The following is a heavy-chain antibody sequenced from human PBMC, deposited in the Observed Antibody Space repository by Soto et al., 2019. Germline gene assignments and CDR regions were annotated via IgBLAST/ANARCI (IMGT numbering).Heavy chain of an antibody. J-gene: IGHJ6*02. CDR3: TTDAIDYFYCYVMDV. Sequence: GGSLRLSCAASGFTFSNAWMNWVRQAPGKGLEWVGRIKNKADGGTTDYAAPVKGRFTISRDDSKNTLYLQMNSLKTEDTAVYYCTTDAIDYFYCYVMDVWSQGTTDTVYS. CDR1: GFTFSNAW. V-gene: IGHV3-15*07. CDR2: IKNKADGGTT.